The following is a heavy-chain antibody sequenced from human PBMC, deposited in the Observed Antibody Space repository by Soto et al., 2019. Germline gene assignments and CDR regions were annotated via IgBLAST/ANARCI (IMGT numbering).Heavy chain of an antibody. CDR3: AKGRSNWFDP. CDR2: VSASGVST. CDR1: GFTFSTYA. V-gene: IGHV3-23*01. Sequence: EVQLLESGGGLVQPGGSLRLSCAASGFTFSTYAMTWVRQAPGKGAEWVSSVSASGVSTYYEDSVKGRFTISRDNSKNALDLQMSSLRAEETGVYYCAKGRSNWFDPWGQGSQVTVSS. J-gene: IGHJ5*02.